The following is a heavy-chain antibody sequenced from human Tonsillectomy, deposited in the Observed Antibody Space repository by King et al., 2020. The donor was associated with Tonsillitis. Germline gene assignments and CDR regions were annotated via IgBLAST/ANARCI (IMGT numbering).Heavy chain of an antibody. J-gene: IGHJ3*02. CDR1: GYTFTGYY. CDR2: INPNNGAT. CDR3: SRTSGMVVVVAASLAAFDI. D-gene: IGHD2-15*01. V-gene: IGHV1-2*02. Sequence: QLVQSGAEVKKPGASVKVSCKASGYTFTGYYMHWVRQAPGQGLEWMGWINPNNGATIYGQKFQGRVTMSRDTSISAAYMGLSSLRSDDTAVYYCSRTSGMVVVVAASLAAFDIWGQGTKVTVSS.